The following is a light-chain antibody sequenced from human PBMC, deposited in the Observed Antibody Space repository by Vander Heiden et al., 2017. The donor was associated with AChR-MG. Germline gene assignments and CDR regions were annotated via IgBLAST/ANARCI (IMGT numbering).Light chain of an antibody. CDR1: SPNIGSNT. J-gene: IGLJ2*01. CDR3: AAWDDSLNGLV. V-gene: IGLV1-44*01. CDR2: SNN. Sequence: QSVLTPPPSASGTPGQRVTISCSGSSPNIGSNTVNWYQQLPGTAPKLLIYSNNQRPSGVPDRFSGSKSGTSASLASSGLQSEDEADYYCAAWDDSLNGLVFGGGTKLTVL.